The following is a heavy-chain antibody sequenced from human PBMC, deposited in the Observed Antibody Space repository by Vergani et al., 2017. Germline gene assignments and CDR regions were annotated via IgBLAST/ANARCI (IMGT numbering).Heavy chain of an antibody. D-gene: IGHD3-9*01. CDR2: INPSGGHT. CDR1: GYTFSNYY. Sequence: QVQVVQSGAEVKKSGASVKVSCKTSGYTFSNYYMHWVRQAPGQGLEWMGIINPSGGHTNYAQKFQGRVTMTRDTSTSTVYMELSSLRSEDTAIDYCARLDYGILTGYRYWVQGTLVTVSA. J-gene: IGHJ4*02. CDR3: ARLDYGILTGYRY. V-gene: IGHV1-46*03.